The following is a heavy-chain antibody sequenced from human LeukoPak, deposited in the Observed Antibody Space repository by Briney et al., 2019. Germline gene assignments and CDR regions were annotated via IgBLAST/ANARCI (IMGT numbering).Heavy chain of an antibody. CDR2: IHYSGST. D-gene: IGHD6-13*01. V-gene: IGHV4-59*01. Sequence: SETLSLTCTVSGGSINSYYWSWMRQPPGRGLEWIGSIHYSGSTSYNPSLRSRVTISVDKSKNQFFLKLSSVTATDTAVYYCARRVHSSSWSSYFDYWGQETLVTVSS. J-gene: IGHJ4*02. CDR1: GGSINSYY. CDR3: ARRVHSSSWSSYFDY.